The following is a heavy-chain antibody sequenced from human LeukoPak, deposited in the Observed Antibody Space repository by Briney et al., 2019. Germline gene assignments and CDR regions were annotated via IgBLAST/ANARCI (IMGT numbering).Heavy chain of an antibody. D-gene: IGHD2-15*01. V-gene: IGHV1-2*02. CDR1: GYTFTGYN. CDR2: INPNSGGT. J-gene: IGHJ4*02. CDR3: ANTYCSGGSCYG. Sequence: ASVKVSCKASGYTFTGYNMHWVRQAPGQGLEWMGWINPNSGGTNYAQKFQGRVTMTRDTSISTAYMELSRLRSDDTAVYYCANTYCSGGSCYGWGQGTLVTVSS.